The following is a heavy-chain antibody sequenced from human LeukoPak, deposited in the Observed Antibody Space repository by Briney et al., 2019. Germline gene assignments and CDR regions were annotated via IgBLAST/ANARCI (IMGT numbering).Heavy chain of an antibody. D-gene: IGHD3-10*01. CDR3: VRSGLELLWFGELWY. CDR1: GYTFTSYG. J-gene: IGHJ4*02. V-gene: IGHV1-18*04. CDR2: ISAYNGNT. Sequence: ASVKVSCKASGYTFTSYGISWVRQAPGQGLEWMGWISAYNGNTNYAQKLQGRVTMTTDTSTSTAYMELRSLRSDDTAVYYCVRSGLELLWFGELWYWGQGTLVTVSS.